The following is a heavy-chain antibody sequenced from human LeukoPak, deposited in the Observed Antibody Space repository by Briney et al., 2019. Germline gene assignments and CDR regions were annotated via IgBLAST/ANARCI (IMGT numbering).Heavy chain of an antibody. D-gene: IGHD5-12*01. Sequence: PGGSLRLSCAASGFTFTSYAMSWVRQAPGKGLEWVSAISGSGGSTYYADSVKGRFTISRDNSKNTLYPQMNSLRAEDTAVYYCAKGRSGYEYYFDYWGQETLVTVSS. V-gene: IGHV3-23*01. J-gene: IGHJ4*02. CDR1: GFTFTSYA. CDR2: ISGSGGST. CDR3: AKGRSGYEYYFDY.